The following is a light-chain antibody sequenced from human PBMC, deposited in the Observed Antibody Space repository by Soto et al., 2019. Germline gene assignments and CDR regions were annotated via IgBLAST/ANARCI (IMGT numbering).Light chain of an antibody. Sequence: QSALTQPASVSGSPGQSITISCTGTSNDIGIYNYVSWYQQHPGQAPKLVICEVSNRPSGVSSRFSGSKSGNTASRTISGLRAEVEAAYYCTSLTTTNIGVLGGWTKLTVL. CDR3: TSLTTTNIGV. CDR2: EVS. V-gene: IGLV2-14*01. CDR1: SNDIGIYNY. J-gene: IGLJ3*02.